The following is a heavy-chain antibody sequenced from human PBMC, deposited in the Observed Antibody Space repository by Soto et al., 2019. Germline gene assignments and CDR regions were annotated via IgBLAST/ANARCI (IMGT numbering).Heavy chain of an antibody. CDR2: INPSGGST. J-gene: IGHJ4*02. V-gene: IGHV1-46*01. CDR3: ARDQGAYDYDSSGYSY. CDR1: GYTFTSYY. Sequence: ASVKVSCKASGYTFTSYYMHWVRQAPGQGLEWMGIINPSGGSTSYAQKFQGRVTMTRDTSTSTVYMELSSLRSEDTAVYYCARDQGAYDYDSSGYSYWGQGTLVTVPS. D-gene: IGHD3-22*01.